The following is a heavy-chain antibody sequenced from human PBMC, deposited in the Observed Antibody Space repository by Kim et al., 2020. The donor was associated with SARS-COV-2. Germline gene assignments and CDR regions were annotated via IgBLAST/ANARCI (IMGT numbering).Heavy chain of an antibody. V-gene: IGHV1-69*04. D-gene: IGHD3-10*01. CDR2: IIPILGIA. J-gene: IGHJ6*03. Sequence: ASVKVSCKASGGTFSSYAISWVRQAPGQGLEWMGRIIPILGIAKYAQKFQGRVTITADKSTSTAYMELSSLRSEDTAVYYCAREDGLGVRRTLNAYYMDVWGKGTTVTVSS. CDR1: GGTFSSYA. CDR3: AREDGLGVRRTLNAYYMDV.